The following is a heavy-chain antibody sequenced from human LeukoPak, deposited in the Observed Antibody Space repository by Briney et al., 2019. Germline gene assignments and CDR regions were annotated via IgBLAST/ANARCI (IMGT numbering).Heavy chain of an antibody. CDR2: IDPSDSYT. J-gene: IGHJ4*02. D-gene: IGHD3-10*01. Sequence: GESLKISCKGSGYSFTSYWIGWVRQMPGKGLEWMGRIDPSDSYTKYSPSFQGHVTISADKSISTAYLQWSSLKASDTAMYYCARNMLRGDPKRPFDYWGQGTLVTVSS. V-gene: IGHV5-10-1*01. CDR3: ARNMLRGDPKRPFDY. CDR1: GYSFTSYW.